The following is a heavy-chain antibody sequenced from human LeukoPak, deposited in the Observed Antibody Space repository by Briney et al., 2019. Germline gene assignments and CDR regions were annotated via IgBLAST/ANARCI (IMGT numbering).Heavy chain of an antibody. J-gene: IGHJ6*02. CDR3: ARVSGVVRVYYYYYGMDV. CDR2: MNPNSGNT. V-gene: IGHV1-8*01. D-gene: IGHD3-16*01. CDR1: GYTFTSYD. Sequence: ASVKVSCKASGYTFTSYDINWVRQATGQGLEWMGWMNPNSGNTGYAQKFQGRVTMTRNTSISTAYVELSSLRSEDTAVYYCARVSGVVRVYYYYYGMDVWGQGTTVTVSS.